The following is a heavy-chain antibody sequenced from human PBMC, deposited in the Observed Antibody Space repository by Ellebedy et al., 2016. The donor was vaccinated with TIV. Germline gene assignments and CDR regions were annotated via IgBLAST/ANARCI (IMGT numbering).Heavy chain of an antibody. CDR3: AWIAVAGSFSQSYTYGMDV. Sequence: ASVKVSXKASGGTSSTYLITWVRQAPGQGLEWMGGIIPIFGTTHYALKFQDRVTIIADAATSTAYMEVSSLRSEDTAVYFCAWIAVAGSFSQSYTYGMDVWGQGTTVTVSS. CDR2: IIPIFGTT. CDR1: GGTSSTYL. J-gene: IGHJ6*02. V-gene: IGHV1-69*13. D-gene: IGHD6-19*01.